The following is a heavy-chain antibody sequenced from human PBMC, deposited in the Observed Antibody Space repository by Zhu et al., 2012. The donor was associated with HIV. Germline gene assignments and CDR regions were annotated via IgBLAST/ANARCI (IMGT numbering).Heavy chain of an antibody. CDR1: GASFSSYY. D-gene: IGHD2-21*01. CDR3: AGQIAVADARPGYFDR. J-gene: IGHJ1*01. Sequence: QVQLQQWGAGLLKPSETLSLTCAVYGASFSSYYWTWLRQSPGKGLERIGDINHSGNTNYSSSFKSRVTISIDNSKNQFSLSLKSVTADDSAVYFCAGQIAVADARPGYFDRWGQGTLVTVSS. V-gene: IGHV4-34*01. CDR2: INHSGNT.